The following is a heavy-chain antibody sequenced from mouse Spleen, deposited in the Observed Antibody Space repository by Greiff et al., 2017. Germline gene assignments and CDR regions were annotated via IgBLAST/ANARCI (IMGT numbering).Heavy chain of an antibody. D-gene: IGHD1-1*01. CDR1: GYSITSGYY. CDR3: ARHAHYSSDY. CDR2: ISYDGSN. J-gene: IGHJ2*01. Sequence: EVKLVESGPGLVKPSQSLSLTCSVTGYSITSGYYWNWIRQFPGNKLEWMGYISYDGSNNYNPSLKNRISITRDTSKNQFFLKLNSVTTEDTATYYCARHAHYSSDYWGQGTTLTVSS. V-gene: IGHV3-6*01.